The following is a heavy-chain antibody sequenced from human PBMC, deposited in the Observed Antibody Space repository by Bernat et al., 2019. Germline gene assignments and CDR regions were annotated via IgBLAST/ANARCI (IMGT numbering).Heavy chain of an antibody. Sequence: EVQLVESGGGLIQPGGSLRLSCAASGFTVSSNYMSWVRQAPGKGLVGVSVIYSGGRTYYADSVKGRFTISTDNSKNTLYLQMSSLRADDTAVYYCARVSVGYYFDYWGQGTLVTVSS. V-gene: IGHV3-53*01. CDR1: GFTVSSNY. D-gene: IGHD4-23*01. CDR2: IYSGGRT. J-gene: IGHJ4*02. CDR3: ARVSVGYYFDY.